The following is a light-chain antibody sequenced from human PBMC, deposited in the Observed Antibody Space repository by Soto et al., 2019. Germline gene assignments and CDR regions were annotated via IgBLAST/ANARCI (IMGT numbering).Light chain of an antibody. CDR2: STS. CDR3: LLYYGGAQLV. V-gene: IGLV7-43*01. J-gene: IGLJ2*01. Sequence: QAVVTQEPSLTVSPGGTVTLTCASSTGAVTSGYYPNWFQQTPGQTPRPLIYSTSNKQSWTPARLSGSLLGGKAALTLSGVQPEDEAEYYCLLYYGGAQLVFGGGTKLTVL. CDR1: TGAVTSGYY.